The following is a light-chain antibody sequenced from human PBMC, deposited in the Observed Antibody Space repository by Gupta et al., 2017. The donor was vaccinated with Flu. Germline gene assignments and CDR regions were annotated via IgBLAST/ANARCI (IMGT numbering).Light chain of an antibody. CDR2: WAS. V-gene: IGKV4-1*01. J-gene: IGKJ4*01. CDR3: QQYYSTPPVT. CDR1: QSVLCSSNNKNY. Sequence: KSSQSVLCSSNNKNYLALYQQKPGQPPKLLIYWASTRESGVPDRFSGSGSGTDFTLTISSLQAEDVAVYYCQQYYSTPPVTFGGGTKVEIK.